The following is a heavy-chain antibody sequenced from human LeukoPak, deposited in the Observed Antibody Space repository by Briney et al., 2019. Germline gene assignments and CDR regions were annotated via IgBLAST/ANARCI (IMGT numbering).Heavy chain of an antibody. CDR3: AREATGGSGYTFDY. D-gene: IGHD3-22*01. J-gene: IGHJ4*02. Sequence: ASVKVSFKASGYTFTGYYMHWVRQAPGQGLEWMGRINPNSGGTNHAQKFQGRVTMTRDTSISTAYMDLSRLRSDDTAVYYCAREATGGSGYTFDYWGQGTLVTVSS. V-gene: IGHV1-2*06. CDR2: INPNSGGT. CDR1: GYTFTGYY.